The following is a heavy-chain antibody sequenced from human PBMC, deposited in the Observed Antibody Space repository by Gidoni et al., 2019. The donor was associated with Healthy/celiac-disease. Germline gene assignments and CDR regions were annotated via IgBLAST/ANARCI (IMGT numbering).Heavy chain of an antibody. V-gene: IGHV3-9*01. D-gene: IGHD3-16*01. CDR2: ISWNSGSI. Sequence: EVQLVESGVGLVQPGRSLRLSCAASGFTFDDYAMHWVRQAPGKGLEWVSGISWNSGSIGYADSVKGRFTISRDNAKNSLYLQMNSLRAEDTALYYCAKDTFQGVIDYWGQGTLVTVSS. CDR1: GFTFDDYA. J-gene: IGHJ4*02. CDR3: AKDTFQGVIDY.